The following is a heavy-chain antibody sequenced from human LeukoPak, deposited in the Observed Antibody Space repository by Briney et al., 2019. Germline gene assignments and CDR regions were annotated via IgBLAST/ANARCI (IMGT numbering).Heavy chain of an antibody. J-gene: IGHJ6*02. CDR2: IYSGGST. Sequence: PGGSLRLSCAAFGFTVSSNYMSWVRPAPGKGLEWVSVIYSGGSTYYADSVKGRFTISRDNSKNTLYLQMNSLRAEDTAVYYCAREGKPSSYYYGMDVWGQGTTVTVSS. CDR3: AREGKPSSYYYGMDV. V-gene: IGHV3-66*02. CDR1: GFTVSSNY.